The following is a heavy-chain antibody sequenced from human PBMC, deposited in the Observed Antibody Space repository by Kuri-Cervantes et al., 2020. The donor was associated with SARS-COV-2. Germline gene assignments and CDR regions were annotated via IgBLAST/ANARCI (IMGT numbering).Heavy chain of an antibody. CDR3: ARVEVGAHVGAFDI. CDR2: IYSCGST. J-gene: IGHJ3*02. D-gene: IGHD1-26*01. CDR1: GFTVSSNY. Sequence: GGSLRLSCAASGFTVSSNYMSWVRQAPGKGLEWVSVIYSCGSTYYADSVKGRFTISRDNAKNSLYLQMNSLRAEDTALYYCARVEVGAHVGAFDIWGQGTMVTVSS. V-gene: IGHV3-53*01.